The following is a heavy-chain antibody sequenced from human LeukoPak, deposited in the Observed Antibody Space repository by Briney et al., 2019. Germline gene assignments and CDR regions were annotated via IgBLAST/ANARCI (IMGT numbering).Heavy chain of an antibody. CDR2: INPSGGST. Sequence: ASVKVSCKASGYIFTSYYMHWVRQAPGQGLEWMGIINPSGGSTSYAQKFQGRVTMTRDTSTSTVYMELSSLRSEDTAVYYCARAHHCSGGSCPLGYWGQGTLVTVSS. CDR1: GYIFTSYY. J-gene: IGHJ4*02. V-gene: IGHV1-46*03. D-gene: IGHD2-15*01. CDR3: ARAHHCSGGSCPLGY.